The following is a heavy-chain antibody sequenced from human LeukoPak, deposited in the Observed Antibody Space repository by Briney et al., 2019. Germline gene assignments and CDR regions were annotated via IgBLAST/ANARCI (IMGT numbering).Heavy chain of an antibody. CDR3: AGGGLVRGVTHWFDP. D-gene: IGHD3-10*01. CDR1: GGSISSYY. V-gene: IGHV4-59*08. CDR2: IYYSGST. J-gene: IGHJ5*02. Sequence: PSETLSLTCTVSGGSISSYYWSWIRQPPGKGLEWIGYIYYSGSTNYNPSLKSRVTISVDTSKNQFSLKLSSVTAADTAVYYCAGGGLVRGVTHWFDPWGQGTLVTVSS.